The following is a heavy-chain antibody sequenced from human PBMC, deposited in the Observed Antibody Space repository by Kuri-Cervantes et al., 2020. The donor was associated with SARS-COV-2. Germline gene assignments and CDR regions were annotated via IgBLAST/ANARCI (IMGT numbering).Heavy chain of an antibody. J-gene: IGHJ4*02. Sequence: GESLKISCAASGFTSSSYWMSWVRQAPGKGLEWVANIKQDGSEKYYVDSVKGRFTVSRDNLRNTLYLEMNSLRAEDTALYFCAKDGYNWGDYFDYWGQGTLVTVSS. CDR1: GFTSSSYW. V-gene: IGHV3-7*03. CDR3: AKDGYNWGDYFDY. D-gene: IGHD1-1*01. CDR2: IKQDGSEK.